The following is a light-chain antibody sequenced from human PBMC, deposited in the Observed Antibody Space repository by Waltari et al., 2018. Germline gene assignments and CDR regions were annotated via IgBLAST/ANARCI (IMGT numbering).Light chain of an antibody. CDR2: EKN. Sequence: QSVLTQPPSVSAAPGQKVTISCSGSSSNIGNNYVSWYQQLPGTAPKLLIYEKNEQPSGIPDGFYGSKSGPSATLGITGLQTGDEADYYCGTWDSSLSAAVFGGGTQLTVL. V-gene: IGLV1-51*02. J-gene: IGLJ7*01. CDR1: SSNIGNNY. CDR3: GTWDSSLSAAV.